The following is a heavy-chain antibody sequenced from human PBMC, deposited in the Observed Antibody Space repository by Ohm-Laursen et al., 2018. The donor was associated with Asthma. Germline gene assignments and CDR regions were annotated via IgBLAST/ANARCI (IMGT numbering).Heavy chain of an antibody. CDR3: ARLNYYDSSGYADY. J-gene: IGHJ4*02. CDR2: ISSSSSYI. Sequence: SLRLSCAASGFTFSDYYMSWIRQAPGKGLEWVSSISSSSSYIYYADSVKGRFTISRDNSKNTLYLQMNSLRAEDTAVYYCARLNYYDSSGYADYWGQGTLVTVSS. V-gene: IGHV3-11*06. D-gene: IGHD3-22*01. CDR1: GFTFSDYY.